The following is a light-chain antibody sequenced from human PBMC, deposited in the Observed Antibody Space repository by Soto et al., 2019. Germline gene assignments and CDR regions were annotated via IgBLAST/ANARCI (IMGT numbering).Light chain of an antibody. CDR1: QSVNIY. CDR2: DAP. Sequence: ESVLTQSPATLSLPPGEITTLSCRASQSVNIYLAWYNQKPGQAPRLLIDDAPNRANDIPPRFSGSGSGTDFPLTISSLEPEDFAVYCCQQRSNWPQLTVGGGTKVEIK. J-gene: IGKJ4*01. V-gene: IGKV3-11*01. CDR3: QQRSNWPQLT.